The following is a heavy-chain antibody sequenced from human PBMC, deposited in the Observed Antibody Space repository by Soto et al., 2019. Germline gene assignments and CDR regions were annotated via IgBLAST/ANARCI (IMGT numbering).Heavy chain of an antibody. CDR3: ERDWEFGY. CDR2: INPSGDSI. Sequence: ASVKVSCKASGYSISSYYMHWVRQAPGQGLEWMGVINPSGDSITYAQKFQGRVTMTKDTSTSTLFMEVSSLRSEDSAVYSCERDWEFGYWGEGTLVSVS. V-gene: IGHV1-46*01. J-gene: IGHJ4*02. D-gene: IGHD1-26*01. CDR1: GYSISSYY.